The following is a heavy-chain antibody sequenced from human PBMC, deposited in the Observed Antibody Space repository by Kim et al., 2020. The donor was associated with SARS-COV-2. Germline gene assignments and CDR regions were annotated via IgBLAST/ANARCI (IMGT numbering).Heavy chain of an antibody. CDR3: ARDKWGGGGPN. CDR1: GFTFSDSH. CDR2: ISGSSSYI. D-gene: IGHD3-16*01. J-gene: IGHJ4*02. Sequence: GGSLRLSCAASGFTFSDSHMSWIRQAPGKGLEWVSYISGSSSYINYADSVKGRFTISRDNAKNSVYLQMNSLRAEDTAVYYCARDKWGGGGPNWGQGTLVTVSS. V-gene: IGHV3-11*05.